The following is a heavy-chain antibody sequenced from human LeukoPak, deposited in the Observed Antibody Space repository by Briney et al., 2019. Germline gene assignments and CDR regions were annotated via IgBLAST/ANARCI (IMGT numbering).Heavy chain of an antibody. D-gene: IGHD3-9*01. CDR2: IYTSGST. CDR1: GGSISSGSYF. CDR3: ARATNYDILTGYYPDAFDI. J-gene: IGHJ3*02. V-gene: IGHV4-61*02. Sequence: PSETLSLTCTVSGGSISSGSYFWSWIRQPAGKGLEWIGRIYTSGSTKYNPSLKSRVTISVDTSKNQFSLKLSSVTAADTAVYYCARATNYDILTGYYPDAFDIWGQGTMVTVSS.